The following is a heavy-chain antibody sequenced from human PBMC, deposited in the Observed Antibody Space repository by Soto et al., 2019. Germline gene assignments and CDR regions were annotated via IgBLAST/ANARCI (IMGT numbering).Heavy chain of an antibody. V-gene: IGHV1-24*01. Sequence: ASVKVSCKVSGYTLTELSMHWVRQAPGKGLEWMGGFDPEDGETIYAQKFQGRVTMTEDTSTDTAYMELSSLRSEDTAVYYCATVPYSSSWILYAFDIWGQGTMVTVSS. CDR1: GYTLTELS. D-gene: IGHD6-13*01. CDR2: FDPEDGET. J-gene: IGHJ3*02. CDR3: ATVPYSSSWILYAFDI.